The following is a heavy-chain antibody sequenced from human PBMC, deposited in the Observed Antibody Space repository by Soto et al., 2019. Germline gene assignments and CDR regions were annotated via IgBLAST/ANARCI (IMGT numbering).Heavy chain of an antibody. CDR2: VIPNLGVT. CDR1: GGTLSRYT. V-gene: IGHV1-69*04. D-gene: IGHD2-15*01. J-gene: IGHJ4*02. Sequence: GASVKVSCKASGGTLSRYTFSWVRQAPGQRLEWMGRVIPNLGVTNYAKKFQGRFTIVVDTSTSTAYMELNSLRYEDTAVYYCARDKGYCSDTSCPDFDYWGQGTLVTVSS. CDR3: ARDKGYCSDTSCPDFDY.